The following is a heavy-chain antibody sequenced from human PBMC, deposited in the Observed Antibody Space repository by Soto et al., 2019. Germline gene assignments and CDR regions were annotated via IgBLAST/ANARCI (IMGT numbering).Heavy chain of an antibody. Sequence: SETLSLTCTVPGYSISSGSYWAWIRQPPGKGPEWIASIYHGGTTFYNPSLKSRITISVDTSNNQFSLKLTSVTAADTAVYYCARVHVMVVAGSTFDYWGHGTLVTVSS. CDR3: ARVHVMVVAGSTFDY. CDR1: GYSISSGSY. V-gene: IGHV4-38-2*02. D-gene: IGHD6-19*01. J-gene: IGHJ4*01. CDR2: IYHGGTT.